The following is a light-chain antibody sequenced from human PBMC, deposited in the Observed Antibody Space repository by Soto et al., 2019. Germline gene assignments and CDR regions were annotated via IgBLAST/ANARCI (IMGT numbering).Light chain of an antibody. CDR2: EDS. Sequence: QSALTQPASVSGSPGQSITISCTGSSDLISWYQQHPGKAPKLMIFEDSKRTSGVSNRFSGSKSGNTASLTISGLQTDDEGDYYCSSHKISDLFVFGSGTKVTVL. CDR3: SSHKISDLFV. J-gene: IGLJ1*01. V-gene: IGLV2-14*02. CDR1: SSDL.